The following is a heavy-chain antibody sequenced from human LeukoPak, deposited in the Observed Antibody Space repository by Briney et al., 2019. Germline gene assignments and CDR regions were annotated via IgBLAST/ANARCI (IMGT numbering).Heavy chain of an antibody. J-gene: IGHJ4*02. Sequence: GGSLRLSCAACVFTFSDYYMSWIRQAPGEGLEWVSYNSSSGSTIYYAASVKCRFTISRDNAKNSLYLQMNSLRAEDTAVYYCARDQTHTMIDYWGQGTLVTVSS. V-gene: IGHV3-11*04. D-gene: IGHD3-22*01. CDR2: NSSSGSTI. CDR1: VFTFSDYY. CDR3: ARDQTHTMIDY.